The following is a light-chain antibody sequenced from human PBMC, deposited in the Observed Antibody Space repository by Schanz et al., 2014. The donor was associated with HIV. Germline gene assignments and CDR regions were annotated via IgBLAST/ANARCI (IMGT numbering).Light chain of an antibody. CDR3: QQSDSTPST. V-gene: IGKV1-9*01. Sequence: IQLTQSPSSLSASVGDRVTITCRASQDISTYLAWYQQKPGKAPKLLTYGASTLQSGVPPRFSGSGSGTDFTLTISSLQPEDFATYYCQQSDSTPSTFGQGTKVEI. CDR2: GAS. CDR1: QDISTY. J-gene: IGKJ2*01.